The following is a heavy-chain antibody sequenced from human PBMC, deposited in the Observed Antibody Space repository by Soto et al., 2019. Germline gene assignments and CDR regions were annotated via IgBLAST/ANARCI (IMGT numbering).Heavy chain of an antibody. J-gene: IGHJ5*02. Sequence: PSETLSLTCTVSGGSISSGGYYWSWIRQHPGKGLEWIGYIYYSGSTYYNPSLKSRVTISVDTSKNQFSLKLSSVTAADTAVYYCARAILLWFGELNYSFDPWGQGTLVTVSS. D-gene: IGHD3-10*01. CDR3: ARAILLWFGELNYSFDP. V-gene: IGHV4-31*03. CDR1: GGSISSGGYY. CDR2: IYYSGST.